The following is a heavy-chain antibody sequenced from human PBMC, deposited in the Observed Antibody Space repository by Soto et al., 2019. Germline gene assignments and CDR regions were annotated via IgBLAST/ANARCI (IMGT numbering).Heavy chain of an antibody. D-gene: IGHD2-15*01. CDR2: VFYTGST. CDR3: ASQKGYCSGGNCYLYFDF. Sequence: SETLSLTCTVSGCFIISSNYFWGWIRQPPENRLERIGSVFYTGSTYYKSSLKSRATISVDTSKNQVSLKLSSVTAADTAVYYCASQKGYCSGGNCYLYFDFWGQGTLVTVSS. CDR1: GCFIISSNYF. V-gene: IGHV4-39*01. J-gene: IGHJ4*02.